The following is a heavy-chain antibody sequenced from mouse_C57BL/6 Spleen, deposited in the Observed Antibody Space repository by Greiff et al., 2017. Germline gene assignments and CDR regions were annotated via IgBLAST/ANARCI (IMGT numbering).Heavy chain of an antibody. D-gene: IGHD1-1*01. Sequence: DVKLVESGGGLVQPGGFLKLSCAASGFTFSDYYMYWVRQTPEKRLEWVAYISNGGGSTYYPDTVKGRFTISRDNAKNTLYLQMSRLKSEDTAMYYCARHYGSSYWYFDVWGTGTTVTVSS. J-gene: IGHJ1*03. V-gene: IGHV5-12*01. CDR1: GFTFSDYY. CDR3: ARHYGSSYWYFDV. CDR2: ISNGGGST.